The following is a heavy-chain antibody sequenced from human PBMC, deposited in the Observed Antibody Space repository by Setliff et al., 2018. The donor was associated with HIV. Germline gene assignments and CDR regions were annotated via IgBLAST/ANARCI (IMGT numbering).Heavy chain of an antibody. D-gene: IGHD2-21*02. V-gene: IGHV1-69*13. CDR3: ARGVGYCAGDCYSTYYYDYMDV. CDR2: IVPIFGTT. CDR1: GGTLSSYT. Sequence: ASVKVSCKASGGTLSSYTISWVRQAPGQGLEWMGGIVPIFGTTKSAQKFQGRVTITADESTSTAYMELNGLRSEDTAVYYCARGVGYCAGDCYSTYYYDYMDVWGKGTTVTVSS. J-gene: IGHJ6*03.